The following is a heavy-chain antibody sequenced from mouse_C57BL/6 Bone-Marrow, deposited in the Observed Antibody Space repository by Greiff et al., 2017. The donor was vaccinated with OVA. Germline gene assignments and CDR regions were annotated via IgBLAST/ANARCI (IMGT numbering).Heavy chain of an antibody. CDR1: GFNIKDDY. V-gene: IGHV14-4*01. Sequence: VQLKQSGAELVRPGASVKLSCTASGFNIKDDYMHWVKQRPEQGLEWIGWIDPENGDTESASKFQGKATITADTSSNTAYLQLSSLTSEDTAVYYCTTVGYYLDYWGQGTTLTVSS. D-gene: IGHD2-3*01. CDR3: TTVGYYLDY. CDR2: IDPENGDT. J-gene: IGHJ2*01.